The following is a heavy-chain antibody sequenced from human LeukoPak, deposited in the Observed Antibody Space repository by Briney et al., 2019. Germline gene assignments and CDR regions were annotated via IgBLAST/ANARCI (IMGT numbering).Heavy chain of an antibody. CDR1: GFTFSNYA. J-gene: IGHJ4*02. CDR2: ISGSGGST. CDR3: AKDAAGPEY. V-gene: IGHV3-23*01. D-gene: IGHD6-13*01. Sequence: PGGSLRLSCTASGFTFSNYAMTWVRQAPGKGLEWVSAISGSGGSTYYADSVKGRFTIPRDNSKNTLYLQMNSLRAEDTAVYYCAKDAAGPEYWGQGTLVTVSS.